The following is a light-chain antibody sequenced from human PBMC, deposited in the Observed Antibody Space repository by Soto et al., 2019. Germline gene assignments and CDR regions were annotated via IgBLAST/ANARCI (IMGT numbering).Light chain of an antibody. CDR1: QSVSSCY. Sequence: EIALTQYPGTLSLSPGERATLSCRASQSVSSCYFAWYQQKRGQALRLLLCGASSRATGIPDRFSGSGSVTDFTLTISRLEPEDFAVYYCQQYGGSPWTFGQGTKVEVK. V-gene: IGKV3-20*01. J-gene: IGKJ1*01. CDR2: GAS. CDR3: QQYGGSPWT.